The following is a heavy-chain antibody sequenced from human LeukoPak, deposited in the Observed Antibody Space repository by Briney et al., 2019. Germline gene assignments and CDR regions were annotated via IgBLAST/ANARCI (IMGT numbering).Heavy chain of an antibody. CDR2: IIPIYGTT. D-gene: IGHD3-3*01. CDR1: GGTFSNYA. V-gene: IGHV1-69*13. Sequence: GASVKLSCKASGGTFSNYAINWVRQAPGQGLEWLGGIIPIYGTTNYGQTFQGRVTITADESTTTAYVELSSLRSEDTALYYCATPHKYYDVWRGYCPFDNWGQGTLVTVSS. CDR3: ATPHKYYDVWRGYCPFDN. J-gene: IGHJ4*02.